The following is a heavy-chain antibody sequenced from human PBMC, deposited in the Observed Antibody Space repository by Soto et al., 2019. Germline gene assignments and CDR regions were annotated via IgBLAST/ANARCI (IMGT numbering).Heavy chain of an antibody. V-gene: IGHV1-18*01. Sequence: ASLKVSCKASGYTFRNFGISWVRQAPGQGLEWMGWISAYNANANYAQKFQGRLTMTGNTSMSTAYMELSSLRSEDTAVYYCATTGQLLSPDAFDIWGQGTMVTVSS. CDR2: ISAYNANA. CDR3: ATTGQLLSPDAFDI. CDR1: GYTFRNFG. J-gene: IGHJ3*02. D-gene: IGHD2-2*01.